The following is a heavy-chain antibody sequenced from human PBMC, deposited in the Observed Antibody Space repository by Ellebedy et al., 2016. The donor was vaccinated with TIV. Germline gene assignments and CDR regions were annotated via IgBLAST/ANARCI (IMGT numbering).Heavy chain of an antibody. CDR3: ASLITFGGVLMDV. D-gene: IGHD3-16*01. J-gene: IGHJ6*02. CDR1: GFTFTNYW. V-gene: IGHV3-74*01. CDR2: INSDGSTT. Sequence: PGGSLRLSCAASGFTFTNYWMHWVRQAPGEGLVWVSRINSDGSTTNYADSVKGRFTISRDNAKNSLYLQMNSLRAEDTAVYYCASLITFGGVLMDVWGQGTTVTVSS.